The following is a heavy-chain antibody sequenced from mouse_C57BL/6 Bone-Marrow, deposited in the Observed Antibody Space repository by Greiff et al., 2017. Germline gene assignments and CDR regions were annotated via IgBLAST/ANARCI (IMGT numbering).Heavy chain of an antibody. D-gene: IGHD2-3*01. V-gene: IGHV3-1*01. CDR1: GYSITSGYD. J-gene: IGHJ3*01. Sequence: VQLKGSGPGMVKPSQSLSLTCTVTGYSITSGYDWHWIRHFPGNKLEWMGYISYSGSTNYNPSLKSRISITHDTSKTHFFLKLNSVTTEDTATYYCAGYDGYYGFAYWGPGTLVTVSA. CDR2: ISYSGST. CDR3: AGYDGYYGFAY.